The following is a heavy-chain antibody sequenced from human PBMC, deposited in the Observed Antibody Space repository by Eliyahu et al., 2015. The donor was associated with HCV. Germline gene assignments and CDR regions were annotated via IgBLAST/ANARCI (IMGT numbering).Heavy chain of an antibody. J-gene: IGHJ4*02. Sequence: EVQLVESGRDLVQPGGSLRLSCEVSGFIFRNYAMXWVRQAPGKGLGWVSAITGDGGATYYADSVKGRFTISRDNSKNTLYLQMSSLRAEDTAVYYCAKDIAVPTAIFDYWGQGTLVTVSS. CDR3: AKDIAVPTAIFDY. D-gene: IGHD4/OR15-4a*01. CDR2: ITGDGGAT. CDR1: GFIFRNYA. V-gene: IGHV3-23*04.